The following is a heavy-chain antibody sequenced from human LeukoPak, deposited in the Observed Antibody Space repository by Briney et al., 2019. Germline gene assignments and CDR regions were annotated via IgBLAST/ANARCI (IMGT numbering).Heavy chain of an antibody. V-gene: IGHV1-69*01. J-gene: IGHJ6*02. Sequence: GSSVKVSCKASGGTFSSYAISWVRQAPGQGLEWMGGIIPIFGTANYAQKFQGRVTITADESTSTAYMELSSLRSEDTAVYYCARGPLGGYYDSSGYYYGMDVWGQGTTVTVSS. D-gene: IGHD3-22*01. CDR3: ARGPLGGYYDSSGYYYGMDV. CDR2: IIPIFGTA. CDR1: GGTFSSYA.